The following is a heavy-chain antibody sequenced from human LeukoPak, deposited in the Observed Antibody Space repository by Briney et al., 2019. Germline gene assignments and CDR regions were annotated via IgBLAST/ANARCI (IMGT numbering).Heavy chain of an antibody. J-gene: IGHJ6*04. CDR2: INPNSGGT. V-gene: IGHV1-2*04. CDR1: GYTFTGYY. CDR3: ARRGPGAAYGMDV. Sequence: ASVKVSCKASGYTFTGYYMHWVRQPPGQGLEWMGWINPNSGGTNYAQKFQGWVTMTRDTSISTAYMELSRLRSDDTAVYYCARRGPGAAYGMDVWGKGTTVTVSS. D-gene: IGHD3-10*01.